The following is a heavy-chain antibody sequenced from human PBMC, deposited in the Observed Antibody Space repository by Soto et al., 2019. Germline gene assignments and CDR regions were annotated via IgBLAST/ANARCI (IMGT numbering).Heavy chain of an antibody. Sequence: GASVKVSCKASGYTFTGYYMHWVRQAPGQGLEWMGWINPNSGGTNYAQKFQGRVTMTRDTSISTAYMELSRLRSDDTAVYYCAREQVGATTWPSDAFDIWGQGTMVTVSS. V-gene: IGHV1-2*02. CDR3: AREQVGATTWPSDAFDI. CDR2: INPNSGGT. CDR1: GYTFTGYY. J-gene: IGHJ3*02. D-gene: IGHD1-26*01.